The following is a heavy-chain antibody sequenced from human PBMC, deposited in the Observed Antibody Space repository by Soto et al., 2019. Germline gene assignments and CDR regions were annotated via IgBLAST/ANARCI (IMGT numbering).Heavy chain of an antibody. D-gene: IGHD6-6*01. Sequence: GSLRLSCAASGFTFSNYWMNWVRQAPGKGLEWVANIKQDGSEKYYVDSVKGRFTISRDNAKNSLYLQMNSLRAEDTAVYYCARDLIVRNPYHYPMDVWGQGTTVTVSS. CDR3: ARDLIVRNPYHYPMDV. CDR1: GFTFSNYW. CDR2: IKQDGSEK. V-gene: IGHV3-7*01. J-gene: IGHJ6*02.